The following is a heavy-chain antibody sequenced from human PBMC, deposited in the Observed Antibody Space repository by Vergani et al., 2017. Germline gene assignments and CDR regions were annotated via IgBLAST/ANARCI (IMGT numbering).Heavy chain of an antibody. CDR3: ARGGYCSSTSCEKTLKWKIDP. J-gene: IGHJ5*02. CDR1: GFTFSSYD. Sequence: EVQLVESGGGLVQPGGSLRLSCAASGFTFSSYDMHWVRQATGKGLEWVSAIGTAGDTYYPGSVKGRFTISRENAKNSLYLQMNSLRAGDTAVYYCARGGYCSSTSCEKTLKWKIDPWGQGTLVTVSS. V-gene: IGHV3-13*04. D-gene: IGHD2-2*01. CDR2: IGTAGDT.